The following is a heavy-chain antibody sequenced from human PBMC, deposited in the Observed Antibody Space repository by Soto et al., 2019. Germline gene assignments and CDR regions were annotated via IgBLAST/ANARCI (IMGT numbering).Heavy chain of an antibody. V-gene: IGHV4-31*03. Sequence: SETLSLTCTVSGGSISSGGYYWSWIRQHPGKGLEWIGNIYYSGSTFYNPSLKSRVTISIDTSENHFSLKLSSVTAADTAMYYCATSQKGYNWNYFDHWGQGALVTVSS. CDR3: ATSQKGYNWNYFDH. CDR1: GGSISSGGYY. CDR2: IYYSGST. D-gene: IGHD1-20*01. J-gene: IGHJ4*02.